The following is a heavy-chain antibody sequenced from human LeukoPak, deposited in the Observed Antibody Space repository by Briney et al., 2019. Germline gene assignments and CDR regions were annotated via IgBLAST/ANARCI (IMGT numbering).Heavy chain of an antibody. V-gene: IGHV1-69*01. CDR2: IIPIFGTA. CDR1: VGTFSSYA. CDR3: ARGPGTIFGVVIIPYNWFDP. Sequence: SVGVSCKASVGTFSSYAISWVRQAPGQGLEWMGGIIPIFGTANYAQKFQGRVTITVDESTSTAYMELSSLRSEDTAVYYCARGPGTIFGVVIIPYNWFDPWGQGTLVTVSS. J-gene: IGHJ5*02. D-gene: IGHD3-3*01.